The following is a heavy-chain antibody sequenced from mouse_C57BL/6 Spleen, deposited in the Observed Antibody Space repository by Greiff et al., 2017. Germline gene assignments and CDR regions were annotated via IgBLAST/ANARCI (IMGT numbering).Heavy chain of an antibody. CDR2: IYPGSGNT. J-gene: IGHJ3*01. V-gene: IGHV1-76*01. CDR1: GYTFTDYY. Sequence: VQLQQSGAELVRPGASVKLSCKASGYTFTDYYINWVKQRPGQGLEWIARIYPGSGNTYYNEKFKGKATLTAEKSSSTAYMQLSSLTSEDSAVYFCARWGFFAYWGQGTLVTVSA. CDR3: ARWGFFAY.